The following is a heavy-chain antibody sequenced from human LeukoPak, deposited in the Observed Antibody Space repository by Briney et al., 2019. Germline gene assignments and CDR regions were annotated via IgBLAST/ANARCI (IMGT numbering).Heavy chain of an antibody. V-gene: IGHV3-74*03. J-gene: IGHJ5*02. CDR2: IHPDGSIT. Sequence: GGSLRLSCVGSGFTISNYWMHWVRQAPGTGLVWVSRIHPDGSITTYADSVKGRFTISRDNAKNTPYLQMNSLRAEDTAVYYCAPQQTYSPYNWFDPWGQGTLVTVSS. CDR1: GFTISNYW. D-gene: IGHD5-12*01. CDR3: APQQTYSPYNWFDP.